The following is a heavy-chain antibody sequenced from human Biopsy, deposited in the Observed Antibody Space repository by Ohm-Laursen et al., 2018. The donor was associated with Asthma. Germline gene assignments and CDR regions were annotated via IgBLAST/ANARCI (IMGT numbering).Heavy chain of an antibody. D-gene: IGHD6-13*01. Sequence: TLSLTCSLSSGSGGYMRSGNYYWGWIRQPPGKGLEWIGSIYYSGTTYYNPSHGSRVTVPADPTKNQFSPNLTSVTAAETAVYYCVRGSSSWHHGPFHYYYGLDVWGQGTTATVSS. CDR1: SGSGGYMRSGNYY. J-gene: IGHJ6*02. CDR3: VRGSSSWHHGPFHYYYGLDV. V-gene: IGHV4-39*01. CDR2: IYYSGTT.